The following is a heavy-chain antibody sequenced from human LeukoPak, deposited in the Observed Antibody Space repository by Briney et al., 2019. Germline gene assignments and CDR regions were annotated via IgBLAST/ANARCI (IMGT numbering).Heavy chain of an antibody. J-gene: IGHJ5*02. V-gene: IGHV3-30*02. CDR3: ARGDCSDSKCFDP. CDR2: IRYDGSNK. CDR1: GFTFSSYA. D-gene: IGHD2-21*02. Sequence: GGSLRLSCAASGFTFSSYAMHWVRQAPGKGLEWVAFIRYDGSNKYYADSVKGRFTISRDNSKNTLYLQMNSLRAEDTAVYYCARGDCSDSKCFDPWGQGTLVTVSS.